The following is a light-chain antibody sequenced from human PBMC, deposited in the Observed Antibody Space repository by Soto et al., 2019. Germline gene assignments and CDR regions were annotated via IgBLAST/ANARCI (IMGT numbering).Light chain of an antibody. Sequence: QSVLTQPRSVSGSPGQSVAIACTGTSSDVGGYNYVSWYQQHPGKAPKLMIYDVNKRPSGVPDRFSGSKSGNTASLTISGLQAEDEAAYYCSSYAGSTNFYVFGTGTKVTVL. CDR1: SSDVGGYNY. CDR2: DVN. V-gene: IGLV2-11*01. J-gene: IGLJ1*01. CDR3: SSYAGSTNFYV.